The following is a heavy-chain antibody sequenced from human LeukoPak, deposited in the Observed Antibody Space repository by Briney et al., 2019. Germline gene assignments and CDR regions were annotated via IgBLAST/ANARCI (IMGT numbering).Heavy chain of an antibody. CDR3: AKSDPLRYFDWSSAPSDY. CDR2: ISGSGGST. D-gene: IGHD3-9*01. Sequence: GGSLRLSCAASGFTFSSYAMSWVRQAPGKGLEWVSAISGSGGSTYYADSVKGRFTISRDNSKNTLYLQMNSLRAEDTAVYYCAKSDPLRYFDWSSAPSDYWGQGTLVTVSS. CDR1: GFTFSSYA. J-gene: IGHJ4*02. V-gene: IGHV3-23*01.